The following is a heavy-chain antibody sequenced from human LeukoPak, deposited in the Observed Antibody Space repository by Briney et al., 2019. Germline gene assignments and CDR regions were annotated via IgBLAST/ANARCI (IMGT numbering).Heavy chain of an antibody. J-gene: IGHJ4*02. D-gene: IGHD5-12*01. CDR3: AARYSGYDWEWFDY. V-gene: IGHV1-3*01. CDR1: GYTFTGYY. CDR2: INAGNGNT. Sequence: ASVKVSCKASGYTFTGYYMHWVRQAPGQRLEWMGWINAGNGNTKYSQKFQGRVTITRDTSASTAYMELSSLRSEDTAVYYCAARYSGYDWEWFDYWGQGTLVTVSS.